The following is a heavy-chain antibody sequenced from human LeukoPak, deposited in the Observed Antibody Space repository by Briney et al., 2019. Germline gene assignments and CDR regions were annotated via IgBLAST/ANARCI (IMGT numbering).Heavy chain of an antibody. D-gene: IGHD3-22*01. Sequence: SETLSLTCTVSGDSISSYYWSWICQPPGKGLEWIGEINHSGSTNYNPSLKSRVTISVDTSKNQFSLKLSSVTAADTAVYYCARGTMMVGPWGQATLDTVSS. V-gene: IGHV4-34*01. CDR1: GDSISSYY. CDR2: INHSGST. J-gene: IGHJ5*02. CDR3: ARGTMMVGP.